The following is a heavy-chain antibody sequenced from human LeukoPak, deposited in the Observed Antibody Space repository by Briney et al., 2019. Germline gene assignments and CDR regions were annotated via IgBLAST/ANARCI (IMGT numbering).Heavy chain of an antibody. J-gene: IGHJ4*02. CDR1: GYTFTDYY. V-gene: IGHV1-2*02. Sequence: ASVKVSCKGSGYTFTDYYMHWVRRAPGQGLEWMAKINPNSGATAYAERFQGRVTLTRDTSISTMYMELRTLTSGDTAVYYCARPSDYGDYIDYWGQGTPVTVSS. D-gene: IGHD4-17*01. CDR3: ARPSDYGDYIDY. CDR2: INPNSGAT.